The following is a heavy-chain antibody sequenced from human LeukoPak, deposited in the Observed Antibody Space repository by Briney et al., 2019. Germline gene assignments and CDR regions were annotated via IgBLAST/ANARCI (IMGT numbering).Heavy chain of an antibody. V-gene: IGHV4-38-2*02. D-gene: IGHD2-15*01. CDR2: IYHSGST. J-gene: IGHJ6*03. Sequence: PSETLSLTCTVSGYSISSGYYWGWIRQPPGKGLEWIGSIYHSGSTYYNPSLKSRVTISVDTSKNQFSLKLSSVTAADTAVYYCARVGGRYCSGGSSYTPHYYMDVWGKGTTVTVSS. CDR1: GYSISSGYY. CDR3: ARVGGRYCSGGSSYTPHYYMDV.